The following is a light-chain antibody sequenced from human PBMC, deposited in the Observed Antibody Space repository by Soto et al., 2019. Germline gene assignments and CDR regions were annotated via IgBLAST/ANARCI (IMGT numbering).Light chain of an antibody. J-gene: IGKJ5*01. CDR2: GAF. V-gene: IGKV3-20*01. Sequence: EIVLTQSPVTLSLSPGERATLSCRASQSLSSSYFAWYQHKPGQGPRLLIYGAFTRATSFRDMFSGSGSGTDVTVTISRLEPEDFAVYYCQQHETLITFGQGTRLEIK. CDR3: QQHETLIT. CDR1: QSLSSSY.